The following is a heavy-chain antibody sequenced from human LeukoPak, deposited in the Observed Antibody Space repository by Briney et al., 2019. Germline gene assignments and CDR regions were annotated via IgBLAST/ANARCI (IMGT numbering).Heavy chain of an antibody. CDR1: GFTVSSNY. D-gene: IGHD1-26*01. CDR3: ATGGYSGSYYDFDY. J-gene: IGHJ4*02. CDR2: IYSGGST. V-gene: IGHV3-53*01. Sequence: GGSLRLSCAASGFTVSSNYMSWVRQAPGKGLEWVSVIYSGGSTYYADSVKGRFTISRDNSKNTLYLQMNCLRAEDTAVYYCATGGYSGSYYDFDYWGQGTLVTVSS.